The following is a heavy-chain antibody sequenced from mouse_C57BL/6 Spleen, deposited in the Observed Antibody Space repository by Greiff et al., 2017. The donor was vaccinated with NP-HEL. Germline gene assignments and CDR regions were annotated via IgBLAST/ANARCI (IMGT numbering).Heavy chain of an antibody. V-gene: IGHV1-64*01. D-gene: IGHD4-1*01. CDR3: AKLGAGAMDY. J-gene: IGHJ4*01. Sequence: QVQLQQPGAELVKPGASVKLSCKASGYTFTSYWMHWVKQRPGQGLEWIGMIHPNSGSTNYNEKFKSKATLTVDKSSSTAYMQLSSLTSEDTAVYYCAKLGAGAMDYWGQGTSVTVSS. CDR2: IHPNSGST. CDR1: GYTFTSYW.